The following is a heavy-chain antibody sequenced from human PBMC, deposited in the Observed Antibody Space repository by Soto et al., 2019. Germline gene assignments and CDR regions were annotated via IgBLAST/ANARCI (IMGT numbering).Heavy chain of an antibody. CDR1: GFTFSSYA. J-gene: IGHJ2*01. CDR3: AKDNAIITKHDSYGSYWYFDL. CDR2: ISGSGGST. D-gene: IGHD5-18*01. V-gene: IGHV3-23*01. Sequence: GGSLRLSCAASGFTFSSYAMSWVRQAPGKGLEWVSAISGSGGSTYYADSVKGRFTISRDNSKNTLYLQMNSLRAEDTAVYYCAKDNAIITKHDSYGSYWYFDLWGRGTLVTVSS.